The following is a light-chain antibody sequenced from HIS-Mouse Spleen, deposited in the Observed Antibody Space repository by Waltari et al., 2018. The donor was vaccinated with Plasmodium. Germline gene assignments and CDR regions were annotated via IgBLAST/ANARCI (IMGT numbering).Light chain of an antibody. V-gene: IGKV1-13*02. Sequence: AIQLTQSPSSLSASVGERVTITCRASQGISSALDWYQQKPGKAPKLLIYDASSLESGVPLRFSGSGSGTDFTLTISSLQPEDFATYYCQQFNSYPQGTFGQGTRLEIK. CDR2: DAS. CDR3: QQFNSYPQGT. CDR1: QGISSA. J-gene: IGKJ5*01.